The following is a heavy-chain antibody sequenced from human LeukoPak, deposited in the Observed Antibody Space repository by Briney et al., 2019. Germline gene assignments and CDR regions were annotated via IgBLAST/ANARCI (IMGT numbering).Heavy chain of an antibody. J-gene: IGHJ4*02. D-gene: IGHD2-2*01. CDR3: AKSKTPYCSSTNCLMFDY. CDR2: ISSSSSSYI. CDR1: GFTFSSYS. Sequence: PGGSLRLSCAASGFTFSSYSMNWVRQAPGKGLEWVSSISSSSSSYIYYADSVKGRFTISRDNAKNSLYLQMNSLRAEDTAVYYCAKSKTPYCSSTNCLMFDYWGQGALVTVSS. V-gene: IGHV3-21*01.